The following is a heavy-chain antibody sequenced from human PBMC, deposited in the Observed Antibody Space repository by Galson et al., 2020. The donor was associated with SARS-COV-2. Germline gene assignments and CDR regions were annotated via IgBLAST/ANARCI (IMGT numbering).Heavy chain of an antibody. CDR2: IYPGDSDT. CDR1: GYRFSSYW. CDR3: ARRSYYDSSGYSLQH. D-gene: IGHD3-22*01. Sequence: ESLKISCKGSGYRFSSYWIGWVRQMPGKGLEWMGIIYPGDSDTRYSPSFQGQVTISADKSISTAYLQWSSLKASDTAMYYCARRSYYDSSGYSLQHWGQGTLVTVSS. J-gene: IGHJ1*01. V-gene: IGHV5-51*01.